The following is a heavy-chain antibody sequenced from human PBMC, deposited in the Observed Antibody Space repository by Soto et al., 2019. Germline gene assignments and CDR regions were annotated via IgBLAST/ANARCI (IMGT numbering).Heavy chain of an antibody. D-gene: IGHD1-7*01. CDR3: ARDHQLELPPAWFDP. J-gene: IGHJ5*02. V-gene: IGHV4-4*07. CDR1: GGSISSYY. CDR2: IYTSGST. Sequence: PSETLSLTCTVSGGSISSYYWSCIRQPAGKGLEWIVRIYTSGSTDYNPSLKSRVTMSVDTSKNQFSLKLSSVTAADTAVYYCARDHQLELPPAWFDPWGQGTLVTVS.